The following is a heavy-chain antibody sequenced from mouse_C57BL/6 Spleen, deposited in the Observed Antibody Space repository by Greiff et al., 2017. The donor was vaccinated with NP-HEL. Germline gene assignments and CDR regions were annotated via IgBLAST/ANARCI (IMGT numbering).Heavy chain of an antibody. V-gene: IGHV5-17*01. Sequence: DVHLVESGGGLVKPGGSLKLSCAASGFTFSDYGMHWVRQAPEKGLEWVAYISSGSSTIYYADTVKGRFTISRDNAKNTLFLQMTSLRSEDTAMYYCARGEKWLAYWGQGTLVTVSA. CDR1: GFTFSDYG. CDR2: ISSGSSTI. CDR3: ARGEKWLAY. J-gene: IGHJ3*01.